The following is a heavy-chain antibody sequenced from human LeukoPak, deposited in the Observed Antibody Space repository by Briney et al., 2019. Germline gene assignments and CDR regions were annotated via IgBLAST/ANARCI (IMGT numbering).Heavy chain of an antibody. CDR1: GFTFSSFA. CDR2: ISDSGGTT. J-gene: IGHJ4*02. CDR3: AKEASGYGYYFDY. Sequence: GGSLRLSCAVSGFTFSSFAMSWVRQPPGKGLEWLSVISDSGGTTFYADSVKGRFTISRDNSKNTLYLQMNSLRAEDTAVHYCAKEASGYGYYFDYWGQGTLVTVSS. V-gene: IGHV3-23*01. D-gene: IGHD3-10*01.